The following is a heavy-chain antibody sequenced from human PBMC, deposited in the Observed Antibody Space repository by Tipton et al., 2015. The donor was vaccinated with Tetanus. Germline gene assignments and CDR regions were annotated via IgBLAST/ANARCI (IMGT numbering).Heavy chain of an antibody. CDR1: GASISSGGYY. J-gene: IGHJ6*02. CDR2: IYYIGST. V-gene: IGHV4-61*08. Sequence: TLSLTCTVSGASISSGGYYWSWIRQHPGKGLEWVGYIYYIGSTNYNPSLKSRVTISVDTSKNQFSLKLSSVTAADTAVYYCASTVGHSGGYYYYYGMDVWGQGTTVTVSS. CDR3: ASTVGHSGGYYYYYGMDV. D-gene: IGHD3-16*01.